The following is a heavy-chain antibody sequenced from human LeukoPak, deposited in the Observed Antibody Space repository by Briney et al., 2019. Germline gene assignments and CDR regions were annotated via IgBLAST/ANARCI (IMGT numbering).Heavy chain of an antibody. CDR3: AREGSSLFLRYYMDV. J-gene: IGHJ6*03. D-gene: IGHD6-13*01. V-gene: IGHV1-2*02. Sequence: GASVKVSCKASGYTFTDYHMHWVRQAPGQGLEWMGWINPNSGGTNYAQKFQGRVTMTRDTSISTAYMELSRLRSDDTAVYYCAREGSSLFLRYYMDVWGKGTTVTVSS. CDR1: GYTFTDYH. CDR2: INPNSGGT.